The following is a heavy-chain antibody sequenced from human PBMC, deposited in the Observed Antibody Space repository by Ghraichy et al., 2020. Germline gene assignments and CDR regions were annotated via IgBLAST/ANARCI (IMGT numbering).Heavy chain of an antibody. CDR2: ISGSGDRT. J-gene: IGHJ4*02. CDR3: ARRGPWEWGAFVY. CDR1: GFTFTSHA. Sequence: GGSLRLSCEASGFTFTSHAMAWVRQAPGEGLEWVSAISGSGDRTFYADSVKGRFTISRDNSKNMQYLQMNSLRAEDTAVYYCARRGPWEWGAFVYWGRGTLVTISS. V-gene: IGHV3-23*01. D-gene: IGHD3-3*01.